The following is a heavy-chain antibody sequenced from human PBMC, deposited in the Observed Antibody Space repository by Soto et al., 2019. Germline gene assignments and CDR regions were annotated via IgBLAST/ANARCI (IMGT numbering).Heavy chain of an antibody. CDR1: GFTFSYYY. V-gene: IGHV3-11*06. D-gene: IGHD2-2*02. CDR2: ISSSSYT. CDR3: ARSIVVVPAAIAWFDP. J-gene: IGHJ5*02. Sequence: GGSQILSCAAAGFTFSYYYMSWIRQAPGKGLEWVSYISSSSYTNYADSVKGRFTISRDNAKNSLYLQMNSLRAEDTAVYYCARSIVVVPAAIAWFDPWGQGTLVTVSS.